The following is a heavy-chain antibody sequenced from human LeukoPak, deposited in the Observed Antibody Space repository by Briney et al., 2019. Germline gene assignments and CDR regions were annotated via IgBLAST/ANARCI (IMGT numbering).Heavy chain of an antibody. CDR1: GGTFSKYA. J-gene: IGHJ4*02. V-gene: IGHV1-69*10. CDR2: ITPTYGLV. CDR3: ATGTNGLYGSNRFQGYFDD. D-gene: IGHD6-13*01. Sequence: ASVKVSCKASGGTFSKYAISWVRQAPGQGLEWMGGITPTYGLVHYAQKFQGRVTLTTDTSTGTADLEMNSLTFEDTAVYYCATGTNGLYGSNRFQGYFDDWGQGTLVTVLS.